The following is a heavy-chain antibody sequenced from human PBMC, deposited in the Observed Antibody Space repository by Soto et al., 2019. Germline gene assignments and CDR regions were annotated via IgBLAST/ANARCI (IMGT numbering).Heavy chain of an antibody. D-gene: IGHD3-10*01. Sequence: QVQLQQWGAGLLKPSETLSPTCAVYGGSFSGYYWSWIRQPPGKGLAWIGEINHSGSTNYNPSLNSRVTMSVDTSKNRFSPKLSSVTAADTAVYYCARAPYYYGSGSYYRYYYYYLDVWGKGSTVTVSS. CDR3: ARAPYYYGSGSYYRYYYYYLDV. CDR1: GGSFSGYY. J-gene: IGHJ6*03. V-gene: IGHV4-34*01. CDR2: INHSGST.